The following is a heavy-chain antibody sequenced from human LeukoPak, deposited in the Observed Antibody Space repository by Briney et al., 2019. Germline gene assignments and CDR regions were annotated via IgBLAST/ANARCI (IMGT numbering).Heavy chain of an antibody. CDR2: ISTGGSPL. Sequence: PGGSLRLSCEASGFTFSRYEVNWVRQAPGKGLEWISYISTGGSPLHYADSVKGRFTISRDNTKNSLYLQMNSLRAEDTAVSYCARSQLWSLDAFDVWGQGTMVTVSS. D-gene: IGHD1-1*01. CDR1: GFTFSRYE. V-gene: IGHV3-48*03. J-gene: IGHJ3*01. CDR3: ARSQLWSLDAFDV.